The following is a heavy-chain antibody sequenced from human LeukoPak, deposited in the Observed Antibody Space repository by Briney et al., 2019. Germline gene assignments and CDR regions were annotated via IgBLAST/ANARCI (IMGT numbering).Heavy chain of an antibody. Sequence: SETLSLTCAVSGYPISSGYYWGWIRPPPGKGLEWIGSFYHSGNPYYNPSLKSRVSISVDTSKNQFSLNLSSVTAADTALYYCARHDFYSNYPHNWFDPWGQGTLVTVSS. D-gene: IGHD4-11*01. CDR2: FYHSGNP. CDR3: ARHDFYSNYPHNWFDP. V-gene: IGHV4-38-2*01. CDR1: GYPISSGYY. J-gene: IGHJ5*02.